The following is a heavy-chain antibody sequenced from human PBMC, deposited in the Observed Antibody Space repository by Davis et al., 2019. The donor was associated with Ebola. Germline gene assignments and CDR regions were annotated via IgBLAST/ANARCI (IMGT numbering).Heavy chain of an antibody. V-gene: IGHV4-59*08. CDR1: GGSISSYY. D-gene: IGHD5-24*01. J-gene: IGHJ4*02. Sequence: SETLSLICTVSGGSISSYYWSWIRQPPGKGLEWIGYIYYSGSTNYNPSLKSRVTISVDTSKNQFSLKLSSVTAADTAVYYCARHRWGYNTHYFDYWGQGTLVTVSS. CDR3: ARHRWGYNTHYFDY. CDR2: IYYSGST.